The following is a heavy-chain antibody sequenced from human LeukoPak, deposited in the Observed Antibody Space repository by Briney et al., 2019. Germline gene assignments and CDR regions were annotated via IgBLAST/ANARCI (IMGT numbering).Heavy chain of an antibody. CDR3: ARVRKGRWLQLSGYYFDY. J-gene: IGHJ4*02. D-gene: IGHD5-24*01. V-gene: IGHV1-2*02. CDR2: INPNSGGT. Sequence: ASVKVSCKASGYTFTGYYMHWVRQAPGQGLEWMGWINPNSGGTNYAQKFLGRVTMTRDTSISTAYMELSRLRSDDTAVYYCARVRKGRWLQLSGYYFDYWGQGTLVTVSS. CDR1: GYTFTGYY.